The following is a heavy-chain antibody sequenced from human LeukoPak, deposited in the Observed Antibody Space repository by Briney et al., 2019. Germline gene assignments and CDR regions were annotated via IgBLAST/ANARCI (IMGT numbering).Heavy chain of an antibody. J-gene: IGHJ2*01. CDR2: IGTAGEI. D-gene: IGHD6-13*01. Sequence: PGGSLRLSCAASGFTFSSYDIHWVRQATGKGLEWVSGIGTAGEIYYPGSVKGRFTISRENARNSLYLQMNSLRAGDTAVYYCARAAYSSTWCSRYFDLWAVAPWSLSPQ. CDR1: GFTFSSYD. CDR3: ARAAYSSTWCSRYFDL. V-gene: IGHV3-13*01.